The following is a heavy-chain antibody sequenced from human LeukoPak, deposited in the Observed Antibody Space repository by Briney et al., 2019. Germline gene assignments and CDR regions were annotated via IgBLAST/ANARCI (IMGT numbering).Heavy chain of an antibody. CDR3: ARVYYYASGSYYDYFDY. Sequence: PGGSLRLSCAASGFTFNTYSMNWVRQAPGKGLEWVSCIRSSSSYIYYADSVKGRFTISRDNAKNSLYLQMNSLRAEDTAVYYCARVYYYASGSYYDYFDYWGQGTLVTVSS. CDR1: GFTFNTYS. CDR2: IRSSSSYI. V-gene: IGHV3-21*01. J-gene: IGHJ4*02. D-gene: IGHD3-10*01.